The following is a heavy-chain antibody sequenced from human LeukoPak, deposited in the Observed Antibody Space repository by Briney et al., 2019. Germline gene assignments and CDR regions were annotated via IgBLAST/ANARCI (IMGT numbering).Heavy chain of an antibody. CDR3: ARDRPTDIVLMVYATGMDV. J-gene: IGHJ6*02. V-gene: IGHV6-1*01. Sequence: SQTLSLTCVISGDSVSSNNAAWNWIRQSPSRGLEWLGRTYYRSKWYNDYAVSVKSRITINPDTSKNQFSLQLNSVTPEDTAVYYCARDRPTDIVLMVYATGMDVWGQGTTVTVSS. CDR2: TYYRSKWYN. D-gene: IGHD2-8*01. CDR1: GDSVSSNNAA.